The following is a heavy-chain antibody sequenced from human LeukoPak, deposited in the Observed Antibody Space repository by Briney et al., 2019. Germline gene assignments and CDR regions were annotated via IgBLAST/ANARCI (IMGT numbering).Heavy chain of an antibody. D-gene: IGHD2-15*01. Sequence: GGSLRLSCAASGFTFSSYAMSWVRQAPGKGLEWVSAISGSGGSTYYADSVKGRFTISRDNSKNALYLQMNSLRAEDTAVYYCAKDVVVVAATGVFDYWGQGTLVTVSS. J-gene: IGHJ4*02. V-gene: IGHV3-23*01. CDR2: ISGSGGST. CDR3: AKDVVVVAATGVFDY. CDR1: GFTFSSYA.